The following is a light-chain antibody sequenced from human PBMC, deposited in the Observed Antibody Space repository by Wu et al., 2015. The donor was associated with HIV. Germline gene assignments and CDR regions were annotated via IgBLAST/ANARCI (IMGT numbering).Light chain of an antibody. CDR3: QQYNDWPPLT. CDR1: QSVYSN. V-gene: IGKV3-15*01. J-gene: IGKJ4*01. CDR2: AAS. Sequence: EFVLTQSPGTLSLSPGERATLSCRASQSVYSNLAWYRQKPGQAPRLLIYAASTRATGIPARFSGSGSGTEFTLTISSLQSEDSAVYYCQQYNDWPPLTFGGGTKVEI.